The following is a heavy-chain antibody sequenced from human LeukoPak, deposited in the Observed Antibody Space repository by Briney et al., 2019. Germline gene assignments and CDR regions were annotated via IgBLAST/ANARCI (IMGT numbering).Heavy chain of an antibody. CDR1: GYTFTSYG. Sequence: ASVKVSCKASGYTFTSYGISWVRQAPGQGLEWMGWISAYNGNTNYAQKFQGRVTMTRDTSTSTVYMELSSLRSEDTAVYYCARDPSGSYSGHFDYWGQGTLVTVSS. CDR2: ISAYNGNT. J-gene: IGHJ4*02. CDR3: ARDPSGSYSGHFDY. D-gene: IGHD1-26*01. V-gene: IGHV1-18*01.